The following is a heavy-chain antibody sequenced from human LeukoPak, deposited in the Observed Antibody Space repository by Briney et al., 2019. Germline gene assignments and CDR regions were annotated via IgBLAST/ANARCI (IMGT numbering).Heavy chain of an antibody. J-gene: IGHJ3*02. CDR3: ARELGVATTGVDAFDI. V-gene: IGHV3-11*01. CDR2: VSSSGSTI. D-gene: IGHD5-24*01. Sequence: GGSLRLSCAASGFTFSDYYMSWIRQAPGKGLEWVSYVSSSGSTIYYADSVKGRFTISRDNAKNSLYLQMNSLRAEDTAVYYCARELGVATTGVDAFDIWGQGTMVTVSS. CDR1: GFTFSDYY.